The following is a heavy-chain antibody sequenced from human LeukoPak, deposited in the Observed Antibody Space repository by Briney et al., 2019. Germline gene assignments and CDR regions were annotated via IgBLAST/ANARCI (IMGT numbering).Heavy chain of an antibody. CDR1: GYSISSGYY. CDR2: IYHSGST. CDR3: ARDGDGYNFNYYYMDV. D-gene: IGHD5-24*01. Sequence: SETLSLTCTVSGYSISSGYYWGWTRQPPGKGLEWIGSIYHSGSTYYIPSLKSRVTISVDTSKNQFSLKLSSVTAADTAVYYCARDGDGYNFNYYYMDVWGKGTTVTVSS. J-gene: IGHJ6*03. V-gene: IGHV4-38-2*02.